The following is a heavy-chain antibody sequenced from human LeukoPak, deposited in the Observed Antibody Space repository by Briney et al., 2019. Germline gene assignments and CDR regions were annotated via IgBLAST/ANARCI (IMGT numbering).Heavy chain of an antibody. CDR3: ARESYCSGGNCYSGAGDY. Sequence: ASVKVSCKASGYTFSNYGITWVRQAPGQGLEWMGWISAHNGNTKYVQNLQGRVTMTTDTSTSTAYMELRRLTSDDTAVYYCARESYCSGGNCYSGAGDYWGQGTLVSVSS. V-gene: IGHV1-18*01. D-gene: IGHD2-15*01. CDR1: GYTFSNYG. CDR2: ISAHNGNT. J-gene: IGHJ4*02.